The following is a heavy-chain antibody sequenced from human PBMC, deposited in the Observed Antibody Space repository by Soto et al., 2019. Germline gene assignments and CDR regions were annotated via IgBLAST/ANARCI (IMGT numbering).Heavy chain of an antibody. CDR3: TRGTLPRGYCSGGSCYSEDNYYYGMGV. D-gene: IGHD2-15*01. V-gene: IGHV3-49*03. CDR1: GFTFGDYA. J-gene: IGHJ6*02. Sequence: RLSCTASGFTFGDYAMSWFRQAPGKGLEWVGFIRSKAYGGTTEYAASVKGRFTISRDDSKSIAYLQMNSLKTEDTAVYYCTRGTLPRGYCSGGSCYSEDNYYYGMGVWGQGTTVTVSS. CDR2: IRSKAYGGTT.